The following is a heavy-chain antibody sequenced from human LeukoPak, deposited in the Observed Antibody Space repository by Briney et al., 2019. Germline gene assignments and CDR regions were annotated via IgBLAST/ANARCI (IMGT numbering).Heavy chain of an antibody. J-gene: IGHJ4*02. Sequence: HPSETLSLTCSVSGYSISRGYHWAWVRQPPGKGLEWIGSVHHSGATYYNPSLNSRLTISADTSKNQFSLKMDSVTAAGTAVYYCARINFNPDYWGQGTLVSVSS. CDR2: VHHSGAT. D-gene: IGHD1-14*01. CDR1: GYSISRGYH. CDR3: ARINFNPDY. V-gene: IGHV4-38-2*02.